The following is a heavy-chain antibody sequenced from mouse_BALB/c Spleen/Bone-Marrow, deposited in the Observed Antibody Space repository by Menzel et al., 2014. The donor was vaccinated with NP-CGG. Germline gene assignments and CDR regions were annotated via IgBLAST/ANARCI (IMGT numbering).Heavy chain of an antibody. D-gene: IGHD1-1*01. V-gene: IGHV5-6-4*01. CDR3: TRDPYYYGSSYAMDY. CDR2: ISSGGSYT. Sequence: EVKLVESGGGLVKPGGSLKLSCAASGFTFSSYTMSWVRQTPEKRLEWVATISSGGSYTYYPNSVKGRFTISRDNAKNTLYLQMSSLKSEDTAMYYCTRDPYYYGSSYAMDYWGEATSVTVSS. CDR1: GFTFSSYT. J-gene: IGHJ4*01.